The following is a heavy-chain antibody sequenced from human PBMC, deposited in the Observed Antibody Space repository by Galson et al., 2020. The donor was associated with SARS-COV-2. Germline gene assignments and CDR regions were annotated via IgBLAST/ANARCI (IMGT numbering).Heavy chain of an antibody. D-gene: IGHD2-15*01. CDR2: IRGRQNYQ. V-gene: IGHV3-11*06. CDR1: GFSFRDYY. CDR3: VRGSIQVATPLDF. Sequence: GASLKISCVASGFSFRDYYMSWVRQAPGTGLEWLSHIRGRQNYQNHADSVKGRFFVSRDNAKTSLYLQMDSLRVEDTAVYYCVRGSIQVATPLDFWGQGTLVTVSS. J-gene: IGHJ4*02.